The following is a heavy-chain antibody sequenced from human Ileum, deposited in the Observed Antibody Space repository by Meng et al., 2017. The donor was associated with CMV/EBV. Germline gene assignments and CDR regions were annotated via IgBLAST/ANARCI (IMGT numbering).Heavy chain of an antibody. D-gene: IGHD1-26*01. CDR3: TRGHSGLNIYAFDI. J-gene: IGHJ3*02. Sequence: GGSLRLSCVGSGFTSSDHYIDWVRQAPGKGPEWVGRAGNKANSDTKEYGASVKGRFTISRDDSKSSLYLQMNSLKTEDTAVYYCTRGHSGLNIYAFDIWGQGTMVTVSS. CDR2: AGNKANSDTK. CDR1: GFTSSDHY. V-gene: IGHV3-72*01.